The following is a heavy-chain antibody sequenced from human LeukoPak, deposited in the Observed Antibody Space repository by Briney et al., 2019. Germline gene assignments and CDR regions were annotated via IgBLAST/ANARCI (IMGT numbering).Heavy chain of an antibody. J-gene: IGHJ3*01. Sequence: SETLSLTCAVSGGSISRGAFFWSWLRQHPGKGLEWIGYIYYGGSTYYNPSLQSRLTLSVDSSKNQISLNLSSVTAADTAVYYCASSIVVGPLGHDAFDVWGQGTMVSVSS. D-gene: IGHD3-22*01. CDR1: GGSISRGAFF. CDR2: IYYGGST. CDR3: ASSIVVGPLGHDAFDV. V-gene: IGHV4-31*11.